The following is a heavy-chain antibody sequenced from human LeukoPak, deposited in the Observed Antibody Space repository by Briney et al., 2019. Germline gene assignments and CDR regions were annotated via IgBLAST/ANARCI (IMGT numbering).Heavy chain of an antibody. CDR2: IYTSGGT. CDR1: GGSISSYY. CDR3: ARDLGGYSYYDMDV. J-gene: IGHJ6*03. Sequence: SDTLSLTCTVSGGSISSYYWGWIRQPAAKGLEWIGLIYTSGGTNYNPSLKSRVTISVAKSRKQFSLQLSSVTAADTAVYYCARDLGGYSYYDMDVWGKGTTVTVSS. V-gene: IGHV4-4*07. D-gene: IGHD3-16*01.